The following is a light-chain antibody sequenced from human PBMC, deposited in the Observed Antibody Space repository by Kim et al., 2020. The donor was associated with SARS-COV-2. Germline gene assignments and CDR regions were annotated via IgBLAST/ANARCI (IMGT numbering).Light chain of an antibody. CDR3: QQRVNWPPT. Sequence: EIVMTQSPATLSLSPGERATLSCRASQSVSSYLAWYQQKPGQTPRLLIYHASNRATGIPARFSGSGSGTDFTLTISSLEPEDFAVYYCQQRVNWPPTFGQGTKVEIK. V-gene: IGKV3-11*01. CDR2: HAS. CDR1: QSVSSY. J-gene: IGKJ1*01.